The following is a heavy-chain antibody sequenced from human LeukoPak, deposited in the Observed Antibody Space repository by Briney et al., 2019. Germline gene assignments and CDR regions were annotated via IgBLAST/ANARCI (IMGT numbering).Heavy chain of an antibody. J-gene: IGHJ3*01. Sequence: PSETLSLTCAVYGGSFSGYHWSWLRQPPGKGLEWIGEMNHSGSTNYNPSLKSRATISVDTSKNQFSLALSSVTDADTGVHCCGRGSADYDFDVWGKGTTVTVSS. D-gene: IGHD3-16*01. V-gene: IGHV4-34*01. CDR2: MNHSGST. CDR1: GGSFSGYH. CDR3: GRGSADYDFDV.